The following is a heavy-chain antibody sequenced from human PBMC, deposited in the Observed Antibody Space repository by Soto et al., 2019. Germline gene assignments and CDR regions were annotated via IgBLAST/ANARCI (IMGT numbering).Heavy chain of an antibody. CDR2: ISFDGSFK. CDR3: ATIAAPPAFNI. J-gene: IGHJ3*02. V-gene: IGHV3-30*03. D-gene: IGHD6-13*01. CDR1: GFIFSSYG. Sequence: GGSLRLSCAASGFIFSSYGMNWVRQAPGKGLEWVAVISFDGSFKHCADSVRGRFTISRDNSKNTLYLQINSLRTEDTAVYYCATIAAPPAFNIWGQGTMVTVSS.